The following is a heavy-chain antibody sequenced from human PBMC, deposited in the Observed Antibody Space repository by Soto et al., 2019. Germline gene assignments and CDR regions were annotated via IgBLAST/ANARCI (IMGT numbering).Heavy chain of an antibody. D-gene: IGHD1-26*01. Sequence: HITLKESGPTLVKPTQTLTLTCTFSGFSLSTSGVGVGWIRQPPGKALEWVALIYWNHDERYSPALKSRVTITKDTSKNQVVLTMTNMDPVDTATYYCAHIGGPCFDPWGQGTLVTVSS. CDR1: GFSLSTSGVG. CDR3: AHIGGPCFDP. J-gene: IGHJ5*02. CDR2: IYWNHDE. V-gene: IGHV2-5*01.